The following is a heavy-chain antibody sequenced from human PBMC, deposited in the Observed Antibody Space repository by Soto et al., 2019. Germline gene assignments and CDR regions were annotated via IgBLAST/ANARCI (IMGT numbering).Heavy chain of an antibody. CDR1: GYTFTSYD. Sequence: QVQLVQSGAEVKKPGASVKVSCKASGYTFTSYDINWVRQATGQGLEWMGWMNPNSANTGYAQKFHGRVTMTRNTSITTAYMALSSLSSYATALYYCARSTTDYGDPHWGHGTLVTVSS. CDR3: ARSTTDYGDPH. V-gene: IGHV1-8*01. CDR2: MNPNSANT. J-gene: IGHJ4*01. D-gene: IGHD4-17*01.